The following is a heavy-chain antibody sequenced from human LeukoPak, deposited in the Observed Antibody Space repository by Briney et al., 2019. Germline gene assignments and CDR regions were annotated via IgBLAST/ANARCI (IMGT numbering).Heavy chain of an antibody. D-gene: IGHD3-22*01. CDR3: ARVEHDSSGYLFDQ. CDR2: INANSGGT. J-gene: IGHJ4*02. Sequence: SVKVSCKASGYTFTGYYLHWVRQAPGQGLEWMGWINANSGGTNYAQKFRGRVTMTRDTSISTVYMELSRLRSDDTAVYYCARVEHDSSGYLFDQWGQGTLVTVSS. CDR1: GYTFTGYY. V-gene: IGHV1-2*02.